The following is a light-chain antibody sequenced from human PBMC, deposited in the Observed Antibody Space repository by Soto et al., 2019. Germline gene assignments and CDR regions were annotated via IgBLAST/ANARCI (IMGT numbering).Light chain of an antibody. Sequence: EIVLTQSPATLSLSPGERATLSCRASQSVSSYLAWYQQKPGQAPRLLIYDASNRATGIPARFSGSGSGTDFTLTISSLEPEDFAVYDGQQRSNWHPITFGQGTRLEIK. CDR3: QQRSNWHPIT. J-gene: IGKJ5*01. CDR2: DAS. V-gene: IGKV3-11*01. CDR1: QSVSSY.